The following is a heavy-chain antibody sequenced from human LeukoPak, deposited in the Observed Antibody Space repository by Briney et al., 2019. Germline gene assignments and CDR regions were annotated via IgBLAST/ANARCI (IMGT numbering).Heavy chain of an antibody. V-gene: IGHV3-48*04. CDR3: AKDHSSGWYLPFFDY. D-gene: IGHD6-19*01. CDR1: GFTLSSYS. J-gene: IGHJ4*02. Sequence: QSGGSLRLSCAASGFTLSSYSMNWVRQAPGKGLEWVSYISSSSSTIYYADSVKGRFTISRDNAKNSLYLQMNSLRAGDMALYYCAKDHSSGWYLPFFDYWGQGTLVTVSS. CDR2: ISSSSSTI.